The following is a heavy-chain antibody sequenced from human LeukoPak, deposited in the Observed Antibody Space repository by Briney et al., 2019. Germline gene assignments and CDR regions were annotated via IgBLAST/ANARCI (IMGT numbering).Heavy chain of an antibody. CDR2: ISGSGGST. D-gene: IGHD3-10*01. Sequence: PGGSLRLSCAASGFTFSSYGMSWVRQAPGKGLEWVSAISGSGGSTYYADSVKGRFTISRDNSKNTLYPQMNSLRAEDTAVYYCAKDQILGRSAGEHAFDIWGQGTMVTVSS. J-gene: IGHJ3*02. CDR3: AKDQILGRSAGEHAFDI. V-gene: IGHV3-23*01. CDR1: GFTFSSYG.